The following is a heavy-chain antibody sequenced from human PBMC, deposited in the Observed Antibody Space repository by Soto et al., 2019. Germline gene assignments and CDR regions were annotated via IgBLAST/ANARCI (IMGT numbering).Heavy chain of an antibody. Sequence: QAQLVQSGAEVKKPGASVKVSCKASGYTFTSYDINWVRQAPGQGLEWLGWMDPNSGSTGYAQNFQGRVTMTRNISINTANMELSSLRSEDTAVYYCAIERKFDFWMKGVDVWGQGTPVTVSS. V-gene: IGHV1-8*01. CDR3: AIERKFDFWMKGVDV. CDR2: MDPNSGST. D-gene: IGHD3-3*01. J-gene: IGHJ6*02. CDR1: GYTFTSYD.